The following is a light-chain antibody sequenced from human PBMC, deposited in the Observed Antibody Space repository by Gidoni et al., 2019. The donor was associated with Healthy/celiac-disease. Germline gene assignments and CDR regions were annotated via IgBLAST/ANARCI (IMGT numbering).Light chain of an antibody. Sequence: QSALTQPASVYGSPGQSITISCTGTSSDVGGYNYVSWYQQHPGKAPKLMIYYVSNRPSGVSNRFSGLQAEDEADYYCSSYTSSSSVVFGGGTKLTVL. J-gene: IGLJ2*01. CDR2: YVS. V-gene: IGLV2-14*01. CDR3: SSYTSSSSVV. CDR1: SSDVGGYNY.